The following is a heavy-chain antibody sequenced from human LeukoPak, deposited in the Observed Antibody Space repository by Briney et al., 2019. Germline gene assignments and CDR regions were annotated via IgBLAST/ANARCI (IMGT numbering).Heavy chain of an antibody. Sequence: GGSLRLSCAASGFTFSGYWMHWVRQAPGKGLEWLAIMWYDGSIKYYADSAKGRFTISRDNSKNTVFLQMNSLRAEDTAVYYCARGRDGYNYYYYYYMDVWGKGTTVTVTS. J-gene: IGHJ6*03. CDR1: GFTFSGYW. CDR2: MWYDGSIK. D-gene: IGHD5-24*01. V-gene: IGHV3-33*02. CDR3: ARGRDGYNYYYYYYMDV.